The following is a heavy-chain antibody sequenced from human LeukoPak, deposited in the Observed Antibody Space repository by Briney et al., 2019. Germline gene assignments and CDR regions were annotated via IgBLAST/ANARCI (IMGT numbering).Heavy chain of an antibody. D-gene: IGHD4-17*01. V-gene: IGHV3-11*06. J-gene: IGHJ2*01. Sequence: PGGSLRLSCAASGFTFSDYYMSWIHQAPGKGLEWVSYISSSSSYTNYADSVKGRFTISRDNAKNSLYLQMNSLRAEDTAVYYCARDGLNYYGDYDSWYFDLWGRGTLVTVSS. CDR1: GFTFSDYY. CDR2: ISSSSSYT. CDR3: ARDGLNYYGDYDSWYFDL.